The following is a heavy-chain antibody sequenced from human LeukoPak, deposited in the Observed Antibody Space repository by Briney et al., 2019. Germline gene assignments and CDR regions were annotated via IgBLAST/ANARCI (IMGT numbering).Heavy chain of an antibody. D-gene: IGHD6-13*01. Sequence: GASVKVSCKASGGTFSSYAISWVRQARGQGLEWMGGIIPIFGTANYAQKFQGRVTITADESTSTAYMELSSLRSEDTAVYYCARVGYSSSWADPWGQGTLVTVSS. CDR2: IIPIFGTA. J-gene: IGHJ5*02. CDR3: ARVGYSSSWADP. CDR1: GGTFSSYA. V-gene: IGHV1-69*13.